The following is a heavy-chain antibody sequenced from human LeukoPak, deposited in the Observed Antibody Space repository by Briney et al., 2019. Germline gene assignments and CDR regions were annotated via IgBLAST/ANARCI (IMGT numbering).Heavy chain of an antibody. Sequence: ASVKVSCKASGYTFTGYYMHWARQAPGQGLEWMGWINPNNGGTNYAQKFQGRVTMTRDTSISTAYMDLSRLRSDDTAVYYCARGAEYYYYMAVWGKGTTVTISS. CDR3: ARGAEYYYYMAV. CDR1: GYTFTGYY. CDR2: INPNNGGT. J-gene: IGHJ6*03. V-gene: IGHV1-2*02.